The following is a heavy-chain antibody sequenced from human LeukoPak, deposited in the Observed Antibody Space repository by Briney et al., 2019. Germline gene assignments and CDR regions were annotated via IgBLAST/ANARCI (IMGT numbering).Heavy chain of an antibody. CDR1: GFTFSDYY. J-gene: IGHJ6*03. CDR3: ARGLGDYYYYYMDV. D-gene: IGHD3-16*01. V-gene: IGHV3-11*04. CDR2: ISSSGSTI. Sequence: PGGSLRLSCAASGFTFSDYYMSWIRQAPGKGLEWVSDISSSGSTIYYADSVKGRFTISRDNAKNSLYLQMNSLRAEDTAVYYCARGLGDYYYYYMDVWGKGTTVTVSS.